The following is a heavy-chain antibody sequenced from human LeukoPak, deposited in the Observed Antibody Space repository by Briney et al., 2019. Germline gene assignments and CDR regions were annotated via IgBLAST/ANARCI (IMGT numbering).Heavy chain of an antibody. CDR1: GFTFSNYW. V-gene: IGHV3-74*01. CDR3: ASASSHRIAAGGDY. J-gene: IGHJ4*02. CDR2: INSDGSSR. Sequence: GGSLRLSCAASGFTFSNYWMHWVRQAPGKGLVWVSRINSDGSSRNYADSAKGRFTISRDNAKNTLYLQMNSLRAEDTAVYYCASASSHRIAAGGDYWGQGTLVTVSS. D-gene: IGHD6-13*01.